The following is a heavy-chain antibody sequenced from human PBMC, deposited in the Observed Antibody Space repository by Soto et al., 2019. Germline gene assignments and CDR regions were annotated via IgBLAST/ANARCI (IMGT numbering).Heavy chain of an antibody. CDR3: AKTRYSSSKVGYYYYYGMDV. Sequence: QVQMVESGGGVVQPGRSLRLSCAASGFTFSSYGMHWVRQAPGKGLEWVAVISYDGSNKYYADSVKGRFTISRDNSKNTLYLQMNSLRAEDTAVYYCAKTRYSSSKVGYYYYYGMDVWGQGTTVTVSS. J-gene: IGHJ6*02. D-gene: IGHD6-6*01. CDR2: ISYDGSNK. V-gene: IGHV3-30*18. CDR1: GFTFSSYG.